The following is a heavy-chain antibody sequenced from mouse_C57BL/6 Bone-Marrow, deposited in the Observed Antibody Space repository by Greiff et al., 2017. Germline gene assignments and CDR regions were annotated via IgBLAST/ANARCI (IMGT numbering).Heavy chain of an antibody. J-gene: IGHJ2*01. Sequence: QVQLKESGAELARPGASVKLSCKASGYTFTSYGISWVKQRTGQGLEWIGEIYPRSGNTYYNEKFKGKATLTADKSSSTAYMELRRLTSEDSAVYFCAKTAQVPLDYWGQGTTLTVSS. CDR1: GYTFTSYG. D-gene: IGHD3-2*02. V-gene: IGHV1-81*01. CDR3: AKTAQVPLDY. CDR2: IYPRSGNT.